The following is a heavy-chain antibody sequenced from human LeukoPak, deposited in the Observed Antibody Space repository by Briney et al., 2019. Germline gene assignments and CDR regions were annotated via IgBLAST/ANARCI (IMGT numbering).Heavy chain of an antibody. CDR1: GFTFSNYW. CDR2: IYSGGST. Sequence: GGSPRLSCAASGFTFSNYWMSWVRQAPGKGLEWVSVIYSGGSTYYADSVKGRFTISRDNSKNTLYLQMNSLRAEDTAVYYCARATTVTSLFDYWGQGTLVTVSS. CDR3: ARATTVTSLFDY. V-gene: IGHV3-53*01. J-gene: IGHJ4*02. D-gene: IGHD4-17*01.